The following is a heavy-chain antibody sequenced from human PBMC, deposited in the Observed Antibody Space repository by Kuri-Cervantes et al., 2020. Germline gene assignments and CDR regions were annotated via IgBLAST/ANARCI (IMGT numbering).Heavy chain of an antibody. Sequence: ASVKVSCKASGYTFTSYDISWVRQAPGQGLEWMGWISAYNGNTNYAQKLQGRVTMTTDTSTSTAYMELRSLRSDDTAVYYCARAGYRSDGSCHAFDIWGQGTMVTVSS. V-gene: IGHV1-18*01. CDR1: GYTFTSYD. CDR3: ARAGYRSDGSCHAFDI. D-gene: IGHD2-15*01. CDR2: ISAYNGNT. J-gene: IGHJ3*02.